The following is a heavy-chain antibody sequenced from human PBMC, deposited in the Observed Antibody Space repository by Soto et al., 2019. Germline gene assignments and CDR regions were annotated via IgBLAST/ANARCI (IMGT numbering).Heavy chain of an antibody. CDR1: GFTFSSYS. J-gene: IGHJ4*02. V-gene: IGHV3-48*01. CDR2: ISSSSTI. CDR3: ARDYWRSADY. Sequence: PGGSLRLSYAASGFTFSSYSMNWVRQAPGKGLEWVSYISSSSTIYYADSVKGRFTISRDNAKNSLYLHMNSLRAEDTAVYYCARDYWRSADYWGQGTPVTVSS. D-gene: IGHD3-3*01.